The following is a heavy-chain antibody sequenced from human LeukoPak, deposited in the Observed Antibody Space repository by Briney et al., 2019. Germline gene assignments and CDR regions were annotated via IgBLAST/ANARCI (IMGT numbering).Heavy chain of an antibody. J-gene: IGHJ4*02. CDR3: AKSGRYCSGGSCYQEASLDY. CDR2: ISGSGGTT. Sequence: PGGSLRLSCAAPGFTFSSYAMSWVRQAPGKGLEWVSTISGSGGTTYYAEFVKGRFTISRDNSKNTLYLQMNTLRAEDTAIYYCAKSGRYCSGGSCYQEASLDYWGQGTLVTVSS. CDR1: GFTFSSYA. V-gene: IGHV3-23*01. D-gene: IGHD2-15*01.